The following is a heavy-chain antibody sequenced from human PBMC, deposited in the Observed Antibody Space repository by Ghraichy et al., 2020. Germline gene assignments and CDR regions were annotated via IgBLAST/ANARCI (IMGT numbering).Heavy chain of an antibody. CDR3: AGHQVLRYFDWLFSTEPFDC. D-gene: IGHD3-9*01. Sequence: SETLSLTCTVSGGSISSSSYYWGWIRQPPGKGLEWIGSIYYRGNTYYNPSLKSRVTISVDTSKNQFSLNLSSVTAADTAVYYCAGHQVLRYFDWLFSTEPFDCWGQGTLVTVSS. J-gene: IGHJ4*02. CDR1: GGSISSSSYY. CDR2: IYYRGNT. V-gene: IGHV4-39*01.